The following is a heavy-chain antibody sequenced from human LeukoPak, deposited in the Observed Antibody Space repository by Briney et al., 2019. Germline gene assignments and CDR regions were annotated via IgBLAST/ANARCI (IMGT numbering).Heavy chain of an antibody. CDR2: IIPIFGTA. Sequence: SVKVSCKASGGTFSSYAVSWVRQAPGQGLEWMGGIIPIFGTANYAQKFQGRVTITADKSTSTAYMELSSLRSEDTAVYYCARVFEEAFDYWGQGTLVTVSS. CDR1: GGTFSSYA. V-gene: IGHV1-69*06. J-gene: IGHJ4*02. CDR3: ARVFEEAFDY.